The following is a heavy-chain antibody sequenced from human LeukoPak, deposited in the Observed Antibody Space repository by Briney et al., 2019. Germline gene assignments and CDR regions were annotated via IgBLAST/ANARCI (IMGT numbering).Heavy chain of an antibody. CDR2: ISRSGATE. J-gene: IGHJ4*02. Sequence: GGSLRLSCVASGFTFSSYEMCWVRQAPGKGLEWISYISRSGATENYADSVKGRFTNSRDNAKDSLYLQMYSLRAEDTAVYYCVRGEQLNYFVYWGQGTLVTVSS. V-gene: IGHV3-48*03. CDR1: GFTFSSYE. CDR3: VRGEQLNYFVY. D-gene: IGHD1-26*01.